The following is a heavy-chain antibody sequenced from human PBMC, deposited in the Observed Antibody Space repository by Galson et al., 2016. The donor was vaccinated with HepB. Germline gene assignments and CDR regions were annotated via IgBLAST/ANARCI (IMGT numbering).Heavy chain of an antibody. Sequence: SLRLSCAVSGFTFSNYAMSWVRQAPGKGLEWVSTITGAGGTTYYADSVQGRFTISRDNSKNTLFLQLNSLRAEDTAIYYCAKAPTVVTPTNHFDFWGQGTLVTVSS. CDR3: AKAPTVVTPTNHFDF. D-gene: IGHD4-23*01. CDR2: ITGAGGTT. J-gene: IGHJ4*02. V-gene: IGHV3-23*01. CDR1: GFTFSNYA.